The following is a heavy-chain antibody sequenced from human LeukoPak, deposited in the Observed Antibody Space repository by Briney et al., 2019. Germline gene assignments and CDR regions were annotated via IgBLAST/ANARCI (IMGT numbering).Heavy chain of an antibody. D-gene: IGHD6-19*01. CDR2: IYYSGSP. Sequence: SETLSLTCTVSGGSVSGNYWSWIRQPPGKGLEWIGYIYYSGSPKYNTSLKSRVTISVDTSKNQFSLKMTSVTAADTAVYYCARGFASGWYSRYDPWGQGTLVTVSS. V-gene: IGHV4-59*02. CDR1: GGSVSGNY. J-gene: IGHJ5*02. CDR3: ARGFASGWYSRYDP.